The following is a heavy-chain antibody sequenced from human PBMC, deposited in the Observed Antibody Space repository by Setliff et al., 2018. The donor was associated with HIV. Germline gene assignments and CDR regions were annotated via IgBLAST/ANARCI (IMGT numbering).Heavy chain of an antibody. CDR1: GGAFSSYA. D-gene: IGHD3-10*01. V-gene: IGHV1-69*05. CDR2: IIPIFGTA. Sequence: SVKVSCKASGGAFSSYAISWVRQAPGQGLEWMGGIIPIFGTANYAQKFQGRVTITTDESTSTAYMELSSLRSEDTAVYYCARDNYPSGSLERYYYYYMDVWGKGTTVTVSS. J-gene: IGHJ6*03. CDR3: ARDNYPSGSLERYYYYYMDV.